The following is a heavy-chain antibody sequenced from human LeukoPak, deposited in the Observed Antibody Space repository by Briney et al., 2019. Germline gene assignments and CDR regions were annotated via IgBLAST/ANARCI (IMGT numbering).Heavy chain of an antibody. CDR3: VRDLGRGTY. D-gene: IGHD1-1*01. Sequence: GGSLRLSCAASGFTFSSYWMHWVRQAPGKGLVWVSRINNDGSTTNHADSVKGRFTISRDNAKSTLFLQMNSLRADDTAVYYCVRDLGRGTYWGQGTLVIVSS. CDR1: GFTFSSYW. CDR2: INNDGSTT. V-gene: IGHV3-74*01. J-gene: IGHJ4*02.